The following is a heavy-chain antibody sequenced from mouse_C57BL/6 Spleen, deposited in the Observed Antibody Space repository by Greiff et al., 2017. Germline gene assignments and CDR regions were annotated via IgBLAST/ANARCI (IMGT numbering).Heavy chain of an antibody. CDR1: GFTFSSYA. D-gene: IGHD4-1*02. V-gene: IGHV5-4*01. CDR2: ISDGGSYT. J-gene: IGHJ1*03. CDR3: AREPTGDWYFDV. Sequence: EVKLMESGGGLVKPGGSLKLSCAASGFTFSSYAMSWVRQTPEKRLEWVATISDGGSYTYYPDNVKGRFTISRDNAKNNLYLQMSHLKSEDTAMYYCAREPTGDWYFDVWGTGTTVTVSS.